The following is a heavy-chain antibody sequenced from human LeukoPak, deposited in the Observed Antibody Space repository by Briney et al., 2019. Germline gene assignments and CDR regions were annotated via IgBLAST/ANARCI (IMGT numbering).Heavy chain of an antibody. CDR3: ARDVNFWSGYHKYNWFDP. CDR2: IYYSGST. D-gene: IGHD3-3*01. V-gene: IGHV4-31*03. J-gene: IGHJ5*02. Sequence: SETLSLTCTVSGGSISSGGYSWSWIRQHPGKGLEWIGYIYYSGSTYYNPSLKSRVTMSVDTSKNQFSLKLSSVTAADTAVYYCARDVNFWSGYHKYNWFDPWGQGTLVTVSS. CDR1: GGSISSGGYS.